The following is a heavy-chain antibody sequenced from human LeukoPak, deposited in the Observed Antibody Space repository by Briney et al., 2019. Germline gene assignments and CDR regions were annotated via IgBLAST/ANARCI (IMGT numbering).Heavy chain of an antibody. J-gene: IGHJ3*02. V-gene: IGHV4-61*02. D-gene: IGHD1-26*01. CDR2: IYTSGST. CDR3: ARERVGAIWGYAFDI. Sequence: SETLSLTCTVSGGSISSGSYYWSWIRQPAGKGLEWIGRIYTSGSTNYNPSLESRVTISVDTSKNQFSLKLSSVTAADTAVYYCARERVGAIWGYAFDIWGQGTMVTVSS. CDR1: GGSISSGSYY.